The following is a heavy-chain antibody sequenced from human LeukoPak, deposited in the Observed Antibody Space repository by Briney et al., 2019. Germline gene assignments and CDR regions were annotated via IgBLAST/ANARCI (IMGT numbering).Heavy chain of an antibody. D-gene: IGHD2-15*01. Sequence: GGSLRLSCTASGFTFSSFAMHWVRQAPGKGLEWVSLITNSGVTTHYADSVKGRFTISRDNSRSTLYLQLNSLRADDTALYYCAKARLYCSSGTCLDHPATLTGMDVWGQGTTVTVSS. CDR3: AKARLYCSSGTCLDHPATLTGMDV. CDR2: ITNSGVTT. J-gene: IGHJ6*02. V-gene: IGHV3-23*01. CDR1: GFTFSSFA.